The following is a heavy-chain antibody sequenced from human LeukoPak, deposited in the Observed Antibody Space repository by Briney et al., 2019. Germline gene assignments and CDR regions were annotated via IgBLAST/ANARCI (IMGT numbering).Heavy chain of an antibody. CDR3: ARQLMVRGVITPYYFDY. J-gene: IGHJ4*02. V-gene: IGHV4-39*01. CDR2: IYYSGST. CDR1: GGSICSSSYY. D-gene: IGHD3-10*01. Sequence: PSETLSLTCTVSGGSICSSSYYWGWIRQPPGKGLEWIGSIYYSGSTYYNPSLKSRVTISVDTSKNQFSLKLTSVTAADTAVYYCARQLMVRGVITPYYFDYWGQGTLVTVSS.